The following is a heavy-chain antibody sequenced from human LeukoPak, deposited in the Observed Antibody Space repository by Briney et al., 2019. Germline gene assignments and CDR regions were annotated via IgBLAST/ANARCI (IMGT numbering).Heavy chain of an antibody. D-gene: IGHD4-23*01. Sequence: GASVKVSCKASGYTFTSYGFSWVRQAPGQGLEWMGWISACNGDTKYALNLQGRVTMTTDTSTSTAYMELRSLRSDDTAVYYCARQLRWDQYYFDYWGQGTLVTVSS. CDR2: ISACNGDT. CDR1: GYTFTSYG. J-gene: IGHJ4*02. V-gene: IGHV1-18*01. CDR3: ARQLRWDQYYFDY.